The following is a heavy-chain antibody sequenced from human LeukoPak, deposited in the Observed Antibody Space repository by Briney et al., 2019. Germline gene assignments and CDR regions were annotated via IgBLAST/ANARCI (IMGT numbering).Heavy chain of an antibody. V-gene: IGHV4-59*01. CDR1: GGSISSYY. Sequence: SETLSLTCTVSGGSISSYYWSWIRQPPGRGLEWIGYIYYTGSTNYNPSLKSRVTISVDTSKNQFSLKLSSVTAADTAVYYCARGNSGSYYGFDYWGQGTLVTVSS. CDR3: ARGNSGSYYGFDY. J-gene: IGHJ4*02. D-gene: IGHD1-26*01. CDR2: IYYTGST.